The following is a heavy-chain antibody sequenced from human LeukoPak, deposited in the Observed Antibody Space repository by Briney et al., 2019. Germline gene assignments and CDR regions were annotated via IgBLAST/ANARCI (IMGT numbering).Heavy chain of an antibody. D-gene: IGHD1-26*01. CDR2: IYENGGTT. CDR3: VKTLGPSATAAGDY. J-gene: IGHJ4*02. CDR1: RFTFRSHA. V-gene: IGHV3-23*01. Sequence: GGSLRLSCVGSRFTFRSHAMSWVRQAPEKGLEFVSGIYENGGTTYYADSVKGRFSISRDNSKNTLYLQMNSLRVDDTAVFYCVKTLGPSATAAGDYWGQGILVTVSS.